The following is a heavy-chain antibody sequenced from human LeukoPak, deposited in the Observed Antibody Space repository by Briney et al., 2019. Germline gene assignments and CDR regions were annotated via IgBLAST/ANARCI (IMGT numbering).Heavy chain of an antibody. CDR2: INLGGST. V-gene: IGHV4-34*01. Sequence: SETLSLTCAIYSGSFDGYSWSWIRQSPGEGLEWIGEINLGGSTNYNPSLKSRVTMTIDTSKKEVSLKLTSVTAADTSIYFCATSTKTVRPDSWDSWGQGTLVSVSS. CDR3: ATSTKTVRPDSWDS. D-gene: IGHD6-6*01. J-gene: IGHJ4*02. CDR1: SGSFDGYS.